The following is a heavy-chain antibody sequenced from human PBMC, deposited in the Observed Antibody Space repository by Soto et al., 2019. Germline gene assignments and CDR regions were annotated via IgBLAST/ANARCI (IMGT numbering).Heavy chain of an antibody. CDR1: GGSISSYC. Sequence: PSETLSLTCTVSGGSISSYCWSWIRQPPGKGLEWIGYIYYSGSTNYNPSLKSRVTISVDTSKNQFSLKLSSVTAADTAVYYCAREYRGYDQTFDYWGQGTLVTVSS. J-gene: IGHJ4*02. CDR3: AREYRGYDQTFDY. CDR2: IYYSGST. V-gene: IGHV4-59*01. D-gene: IGHD5-12*01.